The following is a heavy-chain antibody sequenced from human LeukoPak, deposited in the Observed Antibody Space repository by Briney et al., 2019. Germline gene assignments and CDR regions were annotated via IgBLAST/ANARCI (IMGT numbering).Heavy chain of an antibody. D-gene: IGHD3-22*01. CDR1: GGSISSSSYY. Sequence: SETLSLTCTVSGGSISSSSYYWGWIRQPPGKGLEWIGSIYYSGSTYYNPSLKSRVTISVDTSKNQFSLKLSSVTAADTAVYYCARDDNYYDSSGLKNWGQGTLVTVSS. J-gene: IGHJ4*02. V-gene: IGHV4-39*07. CDR3: ARDDNYYDSSGLKN. CDR2: IYYSGST.